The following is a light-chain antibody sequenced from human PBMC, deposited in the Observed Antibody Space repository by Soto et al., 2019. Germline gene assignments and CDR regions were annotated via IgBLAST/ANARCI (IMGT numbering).Light chain of an antibody. CDR2: EVS. J-gene: IGLJ1*01. CDR1: SSDVGGYNY. CDR3: GSEADSNNLFV. V-gene: IGLV2-8*01. Sequence: QSVLTQPPSASGSPGQSVTISCTGTSSDVGGYNYVSWYQQHPGKAPKLMIYEVSKRPSGVPDRFSGSKSGNTASLTVSGLPPENEADYYCGSEADSNNLFVFGAGTKVTVL.